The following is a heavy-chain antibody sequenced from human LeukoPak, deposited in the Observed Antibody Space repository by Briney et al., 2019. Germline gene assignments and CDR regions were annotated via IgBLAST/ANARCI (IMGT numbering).Heavy chain of an antibody. Sequence: GGSLRLSCAASGFTFSSYSMNWVRQAPGKGLEWGSSISSSSSYIYYADSVKGRFTISRDNAKNSLYLQMNSLRAEDTAVYYCARDFRADYGDDRFDYWGQRTLVTVSS. V-gene: IGHV3-21*01. D-gene: IGHD4-17*01. CDR1: GFTFSSYS. J-gene: IGHJ4*02. CDR3: ARDFRADYGDDRFDY. CDR2: ISSSSSYI.